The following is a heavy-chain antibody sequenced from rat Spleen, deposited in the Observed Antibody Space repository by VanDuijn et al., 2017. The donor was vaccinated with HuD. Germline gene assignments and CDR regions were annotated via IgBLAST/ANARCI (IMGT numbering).Heavy chain of an antibody. CDR3: TRGYVMDA. Sequence: EVQVVESGGGLVQPGRSMKLSCAASGFTFSNYDLAWVRLAPTRGLEWVASVDFDDSGTYYRDSVQGRFTISRDNAKNTQYLQMDSLRSEDTATYYCTRGYVMDAWGQGASVTVSS. J-gene: IGHJ4*01. V-gene: IGHV5S13*01. CDR2: VDFDDSGT. CDR1: GFTFSNYD.